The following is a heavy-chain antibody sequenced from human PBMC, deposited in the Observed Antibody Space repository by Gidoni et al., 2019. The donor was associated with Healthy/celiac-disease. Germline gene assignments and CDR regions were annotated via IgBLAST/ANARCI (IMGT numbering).Heavy chain of an antibody. CDR3: ARARDGYNWRTGGFDY. V-gene: IGHV4-61*02. D-gene: IGHD5-12*01. Sequence: QVQLRESGPGLVKPSQTLSLTCTGSGGSISSGSYYWSWIRQPAGKGLEWIGRIYTSVSTNYNPSLKSRVTISIDTSKNQFSLKLSSVTAADTAVYYCARARDGYNWRTGGFDYWGQGTLVTVSS. CDR2: IYTSVST. J-gene: IGHJ4*02. CDR1: GGSISSGSYY.